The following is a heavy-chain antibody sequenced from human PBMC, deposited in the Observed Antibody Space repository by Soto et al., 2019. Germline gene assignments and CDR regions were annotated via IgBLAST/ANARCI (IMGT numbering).Heavy chain of an antibody. D-gene: IGHD3-9*01. V-gene: IGHV3-23*01. CDR3: AKSVLRYFDGFPETDVWGMAG. CDR1: GFTFSSFA. CDR2: ISGSGGST. J-gene: IGHJ6*04. Sequence: GGSLRLSCAASGFTFSSFAMSWVRQAPGKGLEWVSAISGSGGSTYYADSVKGRFTISRDNSKNTLYLQMNSLRAEDTAVYYCAKSVLRYFDGFPETDVWGMAGWGKGTTVTVSS.